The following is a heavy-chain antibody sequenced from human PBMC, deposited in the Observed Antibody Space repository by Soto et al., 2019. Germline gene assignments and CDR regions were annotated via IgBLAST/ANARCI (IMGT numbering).Heavy chain of an antibody. Sequence: EVQLVESGGGLVQPGGSLNLSCAASGFSLSDYSMNWVRQAPGKGLEWVSYISPKTGNTYYADSVKGRFTISRDIANNSVFLQINSLSDEDTAVYYCARSNYAYDYWGQGTLVSVSS. J-gene: IGHJ4*02. V-gene: IGHV3-48*02. D-gene: IGHD1-7*01. CDR2: ISPKTGNT. CDR3: ARSNYAYDY. CDR1: GFSLSDYS.